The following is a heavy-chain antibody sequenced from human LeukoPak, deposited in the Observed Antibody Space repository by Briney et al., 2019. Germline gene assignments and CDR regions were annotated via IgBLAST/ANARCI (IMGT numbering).Heavy chain of an antibody. CDR3: ATETWYLAS. D-gene: IGHD1-14*01. Sequence: ASVKVSCKTSGYTFTDHHMHWVRQAPGQGLEWMGRVDPKSGGTIYAQNFQGRVAMTSDTSTSTASMEVSSLKSDDTAVYYCATETWYLASWGQGTLVTVSS. J-gene: IGHJ5*02. CDR2: VDPKSGGT. CDR1: GYTFTDHH. V-gene: IGHV1-2*02.